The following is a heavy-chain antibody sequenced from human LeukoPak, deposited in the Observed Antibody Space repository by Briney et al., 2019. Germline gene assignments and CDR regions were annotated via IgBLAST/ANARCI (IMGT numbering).Heavy chain of an antibody. V-gene: IGHV5-51*01. J-gene: IGHJ5*02. CDR2: INPSDSAT. CDR3: ARAPTVTWRGVVWFDP. Sequence: GESLKISCKGSGYSFTSYWIGWVRQMPGKGLEWMGIINPSDSATRYSPSFQGQVTISADKSISTAYLQWSSLKASDTAMYYCARAPTVTWRGVVWFDPWGQGTLDTLPS. CDR1: GYSFTSYW. D-gene: IGHD4-11*01.